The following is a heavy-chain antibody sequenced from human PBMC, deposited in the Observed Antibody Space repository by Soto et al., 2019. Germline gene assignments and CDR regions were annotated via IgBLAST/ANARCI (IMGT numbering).Heavy chain of an antibody. D-gene: IGHD3-22*01. V-gene: IGHV4-61*01. Sequence: QVQLQESGPGLVKPSETLSLTCTVSGGSVSSGSYYWSWIRQPPGKGLEWIGYIYYSGSTNYNPSLKSRVTISVDTSKKQCSLKLSSVTAADTAVYYCARATMIVVWEWGPMDVWGQGTTVTVSS. CDR1: GGSVSSGSYY. CDR2: IYYSGST. J-gene: IGHJ6*02. CDR3: ARATMIVVWEWGPMDV.